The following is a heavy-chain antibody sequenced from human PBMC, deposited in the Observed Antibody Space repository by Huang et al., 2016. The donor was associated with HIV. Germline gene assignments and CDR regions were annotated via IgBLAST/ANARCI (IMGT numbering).Heavy chain of an antibody. CDR3: AAGYDTYYDI. CDR1: GYTLTELS. CDR2: FAPEQGET. D-gene: IGHD2-21*01. Sequence: QVQLVQSGAEVKKPGASVKVSCKVSGYTLTELSIHWVRQAPGKGLELMGGFAPEQGETIYAQNFQGRVTMTEDTSTDTAYMELHSLRPEDTAVYYCAAGYDTYYDIWGQGTMVIASS. J-gene: IGHJ3*02. V-gene: IGHV1-24*01.